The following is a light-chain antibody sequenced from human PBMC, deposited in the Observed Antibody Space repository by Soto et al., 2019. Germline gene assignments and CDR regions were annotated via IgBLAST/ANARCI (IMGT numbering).Light chain of an antibody. CDR2: AAS. J-gene: IGKJ3*01. Sequence: DIQMTQSPSSLSASVGDRVTVTCRASEGISTYLAWYQQKPGKPPKLLIYAASILQSGVPSRFSGSRSGTDFTLTISSLQPEDVGTYYCQNYNKAPFTFGPRTKVDFK. V-gene: IGKV1-27*01. CDR1: EGISTY. CDR3: QNYNKAPFT.